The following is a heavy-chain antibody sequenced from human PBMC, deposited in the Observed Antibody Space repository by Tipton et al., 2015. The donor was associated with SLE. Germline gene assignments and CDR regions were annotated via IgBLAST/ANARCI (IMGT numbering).Heavy chain of an antibody. Sequence: LRLSCTVSGGSIISSNYFWSWVRQLPGKGPEWIGYIYHSGRAYYNPSLESRVTISVDISNNQFSLKLYSVTAADTAVYYCARYPHSGVILYAFDIWGQGTMVTVSS. CDR3: ARYPHSGVILYAFDI. V-gene: IGHV4-31*02. CDR1: GGSIISSNYF. D-gene: IGHD3-3*01. J-gene: IGHJ3*02. CDR2: IYHSGRA.